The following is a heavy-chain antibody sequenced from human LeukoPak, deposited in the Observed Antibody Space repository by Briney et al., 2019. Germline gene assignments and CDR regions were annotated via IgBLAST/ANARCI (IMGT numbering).Heavy chain of an antibody. Sequence: PGGSLRLSCAASGFTFSSYSMNWVRQAPGEGLEWVSYISTSSNTIYYADSVKGRFTISRDNAKNSLYLQMNSLRAKDTAVYYCARGDCSGGSCYLSLATIDYWGQGTLVTVSS. CDR2: ISTSSNTI. V-gene: IGHV3-48*01. CDR1: GFTFSSYS. D-gene: IGHD2-15*01. J-gene: IGHJ4*02. CDR3: ARGDCSGGSCYLSLATIDY.